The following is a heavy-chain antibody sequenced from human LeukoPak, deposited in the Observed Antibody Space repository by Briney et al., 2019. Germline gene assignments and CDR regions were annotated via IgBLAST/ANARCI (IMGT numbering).Heavy chain of an antibody. D-gene: IGHD3-10*01. Sequence: GSLRLSCAASGFTFSSYAMHWVRQAPGKGLEWVAVISYDGSNKYYADSVKGRFTISRDNSKNTLSLQMNSLRAEDTAVYYCARDPTGSYNFDYWGQGTLVTVSS. CDR2: ISYDGSNK. CDR1: GFTFSSYA. CDR3: ARDPTGSYNFDY. J-gene: IGHJ4*02. V-gene: IGHV3-30-3*01.